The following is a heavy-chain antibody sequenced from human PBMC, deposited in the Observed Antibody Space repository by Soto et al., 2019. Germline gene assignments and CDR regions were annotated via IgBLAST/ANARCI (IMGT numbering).Heavy chain of an antibody. J-gene: IGHJ6*02. Sequence: SETLSLTCAVSGYSISSGYYWVWIRQPPGKGLEWIGSIYHSGSTYYNPSLKSRVTISVDTSKNQFSLKLSSVTAADTAVYYCARIIAAAGTGYYYYGMDVWGQGTTVTVS. V-gene: IGHV4-38-2*01. D-gene: IGHD6-13*01. CDR3: ARIIAAAGTGYYYYGMDV. CDR2: IYHSGST. CDR1: GYSISSGYY.